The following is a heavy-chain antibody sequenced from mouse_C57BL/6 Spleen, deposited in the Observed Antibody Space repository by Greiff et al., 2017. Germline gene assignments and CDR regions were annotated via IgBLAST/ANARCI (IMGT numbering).Heavy chain of an antibody. CDR1: GYSITSGYY. CDR3: AREGNWDSYAMDY. J-gene: IGHJ4*01. CDR2: ISYDGSN. D-gene: IGHD4-1*01. V-gene: IGHV3-6*01. Sequence: EVKLMESGPGLVKPSQSLSLTCSVTGYSITSGYYWNWIRQFPGNKLEWMGYISYDGSNNYNPSLKNRISITRDTSKNQFFLKLNSVTTEDTATYYCAREGNWDSYAMDYWGQGTSVTVSS.